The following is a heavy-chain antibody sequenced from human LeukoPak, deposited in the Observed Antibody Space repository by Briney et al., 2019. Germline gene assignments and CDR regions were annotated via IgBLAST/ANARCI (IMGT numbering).Heavy chain of an antibody. D-gene: IGHD3-22*01. Sequence: PGGSLRLSCATSAFSVTSNYMSWVRQAPGKGLEWVSVIYKDGSTYHADSVKGRFTISRDNAKNTVNLQMNTLRVEDTGLYYCMRDSGGDSNGYPSRWGQGTLVTVSS. CDR3: MRDSGGDSNGYPSR. CDR1: AFSVTSNY. CDR2: IYKDGST. J-gene: IGHJ4*02. V-gene: IGHV3-66*01.